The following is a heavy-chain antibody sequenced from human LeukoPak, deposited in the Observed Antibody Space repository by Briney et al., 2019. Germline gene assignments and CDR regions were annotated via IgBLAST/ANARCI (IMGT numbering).Heavy chain of an antibody. J-gene: IGHJ4*02. CDR3: ARVLLTYYFDSSGYYDY. Sequence: GASVKVSCKASGYTVTVYYMHWVRQAPGQGLEWMGWINPNSGGTNYAQKFQDRVTMTRDTSISTAYMELSRLRSDDTAVYYCARVLLTYYFDSSGYYDYWGQGTLVTVSS. V-gene: IGHV1-2*02. D-gene: IGHD3-22*01. CDR2: INPNSGGT. CDR1: GYTVTVYY.